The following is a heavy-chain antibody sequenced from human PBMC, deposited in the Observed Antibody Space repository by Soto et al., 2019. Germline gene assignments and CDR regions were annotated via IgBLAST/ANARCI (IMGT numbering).Heavy chain of an antibody. CDR3: AKEGDDSSSLPNDY. J-gene: IGHJ4*02. CDR1: GYSFTSYW. V-gene: IGHV5-10-1*01. CDR2: IDPSDSYT. Sequence: GESLKISCKGSGYSFTSYWISWVRQVPGKGLEWMGNIDPSDSYTNYSPSFQGHVTISADKSISTAYLQWSSLKASDTAVYYCAKEGDDSSSLPNDYWGQGTLVTVSS. D-gene: IGHD6-6*01.